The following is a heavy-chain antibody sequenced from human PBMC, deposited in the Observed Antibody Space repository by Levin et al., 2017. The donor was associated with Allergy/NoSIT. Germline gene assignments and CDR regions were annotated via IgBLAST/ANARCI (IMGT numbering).Heavy chain of an antibody. CDR1: GGSIINGDYY. J-gene: IGHJ4*02. CDR2: MNYNGRN. V-gene: IGHV4-30-4*08. Sequence: SETLSLTCSVSGGSIINGDYYWSWIRQSPGKGLEWIGYMNYNGRNYYNPSLRSRLTISVDTSKNQFSLKLTSVTAADTAVYYCARATDYRLRLGDLSFFPNYFDYWGQGTLVTVSS. CDR3: ARATDYRLRLGDLSFFPNYFDY. D-gene: IGHD3-16*02.